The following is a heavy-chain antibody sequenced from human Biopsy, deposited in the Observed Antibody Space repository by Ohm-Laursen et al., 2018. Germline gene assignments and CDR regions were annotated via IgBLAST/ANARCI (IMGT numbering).Heavy chain of an antibody. CDR1: GYSLTSYY. D-gene: IGHD6-19*01. J-gene: IGHJ4*02. Sequence: ASVKVSCKSSGYSLTSYYMHWVRQAPGQGLEWMGMINPSGSTTSYPQIFQGRVTMTRDTSKSTVYMELSSLGSADTAVYFCARNTGWYGDLYYFDYWGQGTLVTVSS. CDR3: ARNTGWYGDLYYFDY. CDR2: INPSGSTT. V-gene: IGHV1-46*01.